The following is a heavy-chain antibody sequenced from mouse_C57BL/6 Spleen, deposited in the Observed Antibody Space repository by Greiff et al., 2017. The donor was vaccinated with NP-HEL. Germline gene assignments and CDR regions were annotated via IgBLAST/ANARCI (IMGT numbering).Heavy chain of an antibody. CDR2: ISYSGST. D-gene: IGHD2-4*01. Sequence: EVHLVESGPGMVKPSQSLSLPCTVTGYSITSGYDWHWIRHFPGNKLEWMGYISYSGSTNYNPSLKSRISITHDTSKNHFFLKLNSVTTEDTATYYCARDGDYDDEFGFAYWGQGTLVTVSA. CDR3: ARDGDYDDEFGFAY. V-gene: IGHV3-1*01. J-gene: IGHJ3*01. CDR1: GYSITSGYD.